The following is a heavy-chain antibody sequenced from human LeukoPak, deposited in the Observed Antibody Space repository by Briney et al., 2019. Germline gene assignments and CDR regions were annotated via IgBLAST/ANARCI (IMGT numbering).Heavy chain of an antibody. CDR3: ARGLGNWNYVVWFDP. CDR2: IYHSGST. CDR1: GYSISSGYY. J-gene: IGHJ5*02. V-gene: IGHV4-38-2*02. D-gene: IGHD1-7*01. Sequence: SETLSLTCTVSGYSISSGYYWGWIRQPPGKGLEWIGSIYHSGSTYYNPSLKSRVTISVDTSKNQFSLKLSSVTAADTAVYYCARGLGNWNYVVWFDPWGQGTLVTVSS.